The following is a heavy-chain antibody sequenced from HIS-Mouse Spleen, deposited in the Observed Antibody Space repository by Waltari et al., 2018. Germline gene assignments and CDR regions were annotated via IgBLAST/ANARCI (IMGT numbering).Heavy chain of an antibody. D-gene: IGHD3-10*01. Sequence: QVQLQQWGAGLLKPSETLSLTCAVYGGSFSGYYWSWIRQPPGKGLEWIGEINHSGSTHYNPSLKSRVTISVDTSKNQFFLKLSSVTAADTAVYYCARRRIGYYFDYWGQGTLVTVSS. CDR2: INHSGST. J-gene: IGHJ4*02. CDR1: GGSFSGYY. V-gene: IGHV4-34*01. CDR3: ARRRIGYYFDY.